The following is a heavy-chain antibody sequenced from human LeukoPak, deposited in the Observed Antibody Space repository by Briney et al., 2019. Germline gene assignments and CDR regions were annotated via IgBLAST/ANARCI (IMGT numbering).Heavy chain of an antibody. Sequence: ASVKVSCKASGYTFTSYYMHWVRQAPGQGLEWMGWINPNSGGTNYAQKFQGRVTMTRDTSISTAYMELSRLRSDDTAVYYCARKYGSGPRWPPYKDYGMDVWGQGTTVTVSS. CDR1: GYTFTSYY. V-gene: IGHV1-2*02. CDR3: ARKYGSGPRWPPYKDYGMDV. J-gene: IGHJ6*02. CDR2: INPNSGGT. D-gene: IGHD3-10*01.